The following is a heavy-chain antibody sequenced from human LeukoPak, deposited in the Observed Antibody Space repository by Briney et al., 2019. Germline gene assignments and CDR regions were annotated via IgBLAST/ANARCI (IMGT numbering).Heavy chain of an antibody. CDR3: ARQGWDCSGGSCYSDYYYYYYMDV. Sequence: PGGSLRLSCAASGFTFSGYSMNWVRQAPGKGLEWVANIKQDGSEKYYVDSVKGRFTISRDNAKNSLYLQMNSLRAEDTAVYYCARQGWDCSGGSCYSDYYYYYYMDVWGKGTTVTVSS. V-gene: IGHV3-7*01. CDR1: GFTFSGYS. D-gene: IGHD2-15*01. J-gene: IGHJ6*03. CDR2: IKQDGSEK.